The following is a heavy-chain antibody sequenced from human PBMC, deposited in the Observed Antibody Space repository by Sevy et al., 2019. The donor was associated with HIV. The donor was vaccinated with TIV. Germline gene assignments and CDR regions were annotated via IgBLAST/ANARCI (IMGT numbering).Heavy chain of an antibody. Sequence: GGSLRLSCAASGFTFSNSFMSWARQAPGRGLEWIGRITRKIDGETTLYAAPVKGRFTISRDDSRNTMYLQMHSLKIEDTALYYCGTGDAYDVSGQGTTVTVSS. CDR2: ITRKIDGETT. CDR1: GFTFSNSF. V-gene: IGHV3-15*06. CDR3: GTGDAYDV. J-gene: IGHJ3*01. D-gene: IGHD7-27*01.